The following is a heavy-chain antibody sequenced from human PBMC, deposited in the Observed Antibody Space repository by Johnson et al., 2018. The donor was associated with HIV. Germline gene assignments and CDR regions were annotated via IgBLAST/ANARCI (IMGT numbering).Heavy chain of an antibody. V-gene: IGHV3-13*01. CDR3: SRVGADFYAFYL. D-gene: IGHD2-21*02. J-gene: IGHJ3*01. CDR1: GFTFSSYD. Sequence: MLLVESGGGLVQPGGSLRLSCAASGFTFSSYDMHWVRQATGKGLEWVSAIGTAGDTYYPGSVKGRFTISRENAKNSLYLQMNSLRAEDTAVYYCSRVGADFYAFYLWGQVTMVSLSS. CDR2: IGTAGDT.